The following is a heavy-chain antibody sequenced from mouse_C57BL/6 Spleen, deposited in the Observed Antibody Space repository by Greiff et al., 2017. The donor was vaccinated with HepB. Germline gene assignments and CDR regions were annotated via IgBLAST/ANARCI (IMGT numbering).Heavy chain of an antibody. Sequence: EVQLQESVAELVRPGASVKLSCTASGFNIKNTYMHWVKQRPEQGLEWIGRIDPANGNTKYAPKFQGKATITADTSSNTAYLQLSSLTSEDTAIYYCARPPPRGPGAYAMDYWGQGTSVTVSS. V-gene: IGHV14-3*01. CDR2: IDPANGNT. CDR1: GFNIKNTY. CDR3: ARPPPRGPGAYAMDY. J-gene: IGHJ4*01.